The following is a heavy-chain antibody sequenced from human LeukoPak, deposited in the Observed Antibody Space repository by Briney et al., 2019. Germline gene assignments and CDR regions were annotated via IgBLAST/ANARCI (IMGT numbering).Heavy chain of an antibody. J-gene: IGHJ6*03. D-gene: IGHD2-2*01. CDR1: GGSISSGSYY. CDR3: ARDSLLPSAMGYYYMDV. Sequence: SETLSLTCTVSGGSISSGSYYRSWIRQPAGKGLEWIGRIYTSGSTNHNPSLKSRVTISVDTSKNQFSLKLSSVTAADTALYYCARDSLLPSAMGYYYMDVWGKGTTVTVSS. V-gene: IGHV4-61*02. CDR2: IYTSGST.